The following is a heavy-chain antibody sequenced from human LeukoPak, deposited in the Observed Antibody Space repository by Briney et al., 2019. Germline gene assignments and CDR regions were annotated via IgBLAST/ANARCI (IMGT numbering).Heavy chain of an antibody. J-gene: IGHJ4*02. CDR2: INHSGST. D-gene: IGHD2-2*01. CDR3: ARANCSSTSCYSGSLIDS. Sequence: PSETLSLTCAVYGGSFGGYYWTWIRQPPGKGLEWIGEINHSGSTNHNPSLKSRVTISVDTSKNQFSLKLSSVTAADAAVYYCARANCSSTSCYSGSLIDSWGQGTLVTVSS. V-gene: IGHV4-34*01. CDR1: GGSFGGYY.